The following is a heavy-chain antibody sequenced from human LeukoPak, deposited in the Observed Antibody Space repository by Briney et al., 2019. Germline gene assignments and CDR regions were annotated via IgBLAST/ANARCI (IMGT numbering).Heavy chain of an antibody. CDR3: ARDLQMWTADYYYGMDV. D-gene: IGHD2-21*01. CDR2: INPNSGGT. CDR1: GYTFTGYY. J-gene: IGHJ6*02. V-gene: IGHV1-2*02. Sequence: ASVEVSCKASGYTFTGYYMHWVRQAPGQGLEWMGWINPNSGGTNYAQKFQGRVTMTRDTSISTAYMELSRLRSDDTAMYYCARDLQMWTADYYYGMDVWGQGTTVTVSS.